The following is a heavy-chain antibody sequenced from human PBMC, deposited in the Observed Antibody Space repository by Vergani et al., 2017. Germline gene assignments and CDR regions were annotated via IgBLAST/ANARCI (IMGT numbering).Heavy chain of an antibody. J-gene: IGHJ6*02. CDR1: GFTFSSYG. Sequence: QVQLVVSGGGVVQPGRSLRLSCAASGFTFSSYGMHWVRQAPGKGLEWVAVISYDGSNKYYADSVKGRFTISRDNSKNMLSLEMHSLRPEDTAVYYCANSYCSSLSCYAFYGMEVWGQGTTVTVSS. V-gene: IGHV3-30*18. CDR3: ANSYCSSLSCYAFYGMEV. D-gene: IGHD2-2*01. CDR2: ISYDGSNK.